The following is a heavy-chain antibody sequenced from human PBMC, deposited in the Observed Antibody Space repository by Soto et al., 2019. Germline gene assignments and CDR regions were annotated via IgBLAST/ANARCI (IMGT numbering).Heavy chain of an antibody. V-gene: IGHV4-59*01. CDR2: IYYSGST. D-gene: IGHD3-22*01. CDR3: ARAQGAYHDSSGYYFFDY. CDR1: GGSISSYY. Sequence: PSETLSLTCTVSGGSISSYYWSWIRQPPGKGLEWIGYIYYSGSTNYNPSLKSRVTISVDTSKNQFSLKLSSVTAADTAVYYCARAQGAYHDSSGYYFFDYWGQGTLVTVPQ. J-gene: IGHJ4*02.